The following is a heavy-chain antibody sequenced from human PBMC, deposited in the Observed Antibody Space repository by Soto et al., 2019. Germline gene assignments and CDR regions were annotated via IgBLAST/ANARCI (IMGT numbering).Heavy chain of an antibody. Sequence: QVQLVESGGGVVQPGRSLRLSCAASGFTFSSYGMHWVRQAPGKGLEWVAVISYDGSNKYYADSVKGRFTISRDNSKNTLYLQMNSLRAEDTAVYYCAKEGWDSSSWFADYWGQGTLVTVSS. V-gene: IGHV3-30*18. CDR1: GFTFSSYG. J-gene: IGHJ4*02. CDR2: ISYDGSNK. CDR3: AKEGWDSSSWFADY. D-gene: IGHD6-13*01.